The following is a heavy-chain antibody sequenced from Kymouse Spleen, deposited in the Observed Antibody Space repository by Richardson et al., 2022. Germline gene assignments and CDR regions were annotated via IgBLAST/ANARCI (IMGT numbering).Heavy chain of an antibody. CDR2: INHSGST. CDR3: ARGVVGATLYFDY. J-gene: IGHJ4*02. CDR1: GGSFSGYY. Sequence: QVQLQQWGAGLLKPSETLSLTCAVYGGSFSGYYWSWIRQPPGKGLEWIGEINHSGSTNYNPSLKSRVTISVDTSKNQFSLKLSSVTAADTAVYYCARGVVGATLYFDYWGQGTLVTVSS. D-gene: IGHD1-26*01. V-gene: IGHV4-34*01.